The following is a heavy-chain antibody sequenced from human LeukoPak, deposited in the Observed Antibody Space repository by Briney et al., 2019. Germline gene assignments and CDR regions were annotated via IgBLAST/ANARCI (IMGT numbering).Heavy chain of an antibody. D-gene: IGHD6-6*01. V-gene: IGHV4-30-2*01. CDR2: IYHSGST. J-gene: IGHJ6*02. Sequence: SETLSLTCAVSGGSISSGGYSWSWIRQPPGKGLEWIGYIYHSGSTYYNPSLKSRVTISVDRSKNQFSLKLSSVTAADTAVYYCARGGGRQLGYYYYYYGMDVWGQGTTVTVSS. CDR1: GGSISSGGYS. CDR3: ARGGGRQLGYYYYYYGMDV.